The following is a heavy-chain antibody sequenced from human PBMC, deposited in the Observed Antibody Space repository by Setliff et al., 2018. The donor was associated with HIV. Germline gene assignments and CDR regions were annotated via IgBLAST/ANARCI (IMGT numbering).Heavy chain of an antibody. D-gene: IGHD6-19*01. V-gene: IGHV1-69*13. CDR2: IIPIFNKV. J-gene: IGHJ6*03. CDR3: ARSDSCWPYYPYFYMDV. Sequence: SVKVSCKASGGTFSSYGINWVRQAPGQRLEWMGGIIPIFNKVEYAQRFQGRVTITADESTSTACMEMSSLRSEDTAVYYCARSDSCWPYYPYFYMDVWGKGTTVTVSS. CDR1: GGTFSSYG.